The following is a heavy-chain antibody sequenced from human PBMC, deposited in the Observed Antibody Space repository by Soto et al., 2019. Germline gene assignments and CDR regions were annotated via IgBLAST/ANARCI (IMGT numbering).Heavy chain of an antibody. V-gene: IGHV4-31*03. CDR1: GGSISNGDYY. D-gene: IGHD3-16*01. CDR2: IHYSGST. CDR3: ARDGGSARTHDT. J-gene: IGHJ1*01. Sequence: SETLSLTCTVSGGSISNGDYYWSWIRQRPGKGLEWIGYIHYSGSTYYSPSLKSRATISADTSKNLLSLQVTSVSAADTAVYYCARDGGSARTHDTWGQGTLVTVSS.